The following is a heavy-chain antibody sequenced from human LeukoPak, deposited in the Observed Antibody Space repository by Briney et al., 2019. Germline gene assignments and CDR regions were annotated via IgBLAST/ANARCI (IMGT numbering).Heavy chain of an antibody. J-gene: IGHJ5*02. CDR1: GYTFTSYD. D-gene: IGHD6-6*01. CDR2: MNPNSGNT. CDR3: ARAGLAARRVDP. Sequence: ASVKVSCKASGYTFTSYDINWVRQATGQGLEWMGWMNPNSGNTGYAQKFQGRVTITRNTSISTAYMELSSLRSEDTAVYYCARAGLAARRVDPWGQGTLVTVSS. V-gene: IGHV1-8*03.